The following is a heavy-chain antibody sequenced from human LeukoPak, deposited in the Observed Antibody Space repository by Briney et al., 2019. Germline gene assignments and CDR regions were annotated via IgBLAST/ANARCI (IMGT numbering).Heavy chain of an antibody. CDR1: GFMFSDYC. Sequence: GGSLRLSCAASGFMFSDYCMVWIRQAPGKGLEWVAYISSGGDTFFYADSVKGRFTISRDNSGDSLRLQMNSLRVEDTAVYYCARGDGVYDYVWGRSYWGQGTLVTVSS. CDR2: ISSGGDTF. J-gene: IGHJ4*02. V-gene: IGHV3-11*01. D-gene: IGHD3-16*01. CDR3: ARGDGVYDYVWGRSY.